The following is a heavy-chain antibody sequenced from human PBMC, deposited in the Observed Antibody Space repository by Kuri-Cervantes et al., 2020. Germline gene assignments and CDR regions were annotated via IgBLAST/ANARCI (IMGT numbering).Heavy chain of an antibody. CDR1: GFTFSSYW. Sequence: GESLKISCAASGFTFSSYWMHWVRQAPGKGLVWVSRINSDGSSTSYADSVKGRFTISRDNAKNTLYLQMNSLRAEDTAVYYCAKEGYYYDSSGYYSVAFDIWGQGTMVTVSS. CDR3: AKEGYYYDSSGYYSVAFDI. J-gene: IGHJ3*02. CDR2: INSDGSST. V-gene: IGHV3-74*01. D-gene: IGHD3-22*01.